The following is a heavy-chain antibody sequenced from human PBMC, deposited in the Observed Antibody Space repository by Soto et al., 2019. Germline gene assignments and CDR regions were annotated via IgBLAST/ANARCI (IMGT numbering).Heavy chain of an antibody. D-gene: IGHD1-26*01. CDR1: GGSISSGGYY. CDR3: ARAPSEGANRGYFSY. CDR2: IYYSGST. Sequence: QVQLQESGPGLVKPSQTLSLTCTVSGGSISSGGYYWSWIRQHPGKGLEWIGYIYYSGSTYYNPSLTSRVTISVDSSKNQFSLKLSSVTAADTAVYYCARAPSEGANRGYFSYWGQGTLVTVSS. J-gene: IGHJ4*02. V-gene: IGHV4-31*03.